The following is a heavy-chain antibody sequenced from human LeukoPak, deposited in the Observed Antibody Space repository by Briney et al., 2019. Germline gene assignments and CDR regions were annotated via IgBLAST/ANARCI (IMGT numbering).Heavy chain of an antibody. CDR3: ARDLGLWFGESIRSNYFDY. J-gene: IGHJ4*02. V-gene: IGHV3-30-3*01. D-gene: IGHD3-10*01. Sequence: PGGSLRLSCAASGFTFSSYAMHWVRQAPGKGLEWVAVISYDGSNKYYADSVKGRFTISRDNSKNTLCLQMNSLRAEGTAVYYCARDLGLWFGESIRSNYFDYWGQGTLVTVSS. CDR1: GFTFSSYA. CDR2: ISYDGSNK.